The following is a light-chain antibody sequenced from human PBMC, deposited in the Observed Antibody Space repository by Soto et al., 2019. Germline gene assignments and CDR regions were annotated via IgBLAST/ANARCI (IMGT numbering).Light chain of an antibody. J-gene: IGKJ4*01. CDR2: LAS. CDR3: QYLNRHPLS. V-gene: IGKV1-9*01. CDR1: RGISSY. Sequence: IQLTQSPSSLSASVGDRVTITCRASRGISSYLAWYQQKPGKAPKLLIYLASTLQSGVPSRFSGSGSGTDFSLTISSLPPEDVATYYCQYLNRHPLSFGGGTKVEIK.